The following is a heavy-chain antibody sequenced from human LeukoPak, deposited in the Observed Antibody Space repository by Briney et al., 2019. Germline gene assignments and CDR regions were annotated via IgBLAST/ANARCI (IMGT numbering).Heavy chain of an antibody. CDR1: GFIVSGYH. CDR2: INHSGST. V-gene: IGHV4-34*01. D-gene: IGHD3-10*01. J-gene: IGHJ5*02. Sequence: LRLSCAASGFIVSGYHMDWVRQAPGKGLEWIGEINHSGSTNYNPSLKSRVTISVDTSKNQFSLKLSSVTAADTVVYYCARSPRYYYCSGSYRFDPWGQGTLVTVSS. CDR3: ARSPRYYYCSGSYRFDP.